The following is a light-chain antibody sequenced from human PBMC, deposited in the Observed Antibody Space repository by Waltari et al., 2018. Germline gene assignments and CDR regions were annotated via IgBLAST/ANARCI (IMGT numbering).Light chain of an antibody. Sequence: IVLTQSPATLSLSPGERATLSCRASQNVSTYLAWFQPQPGQAPKLLIYDASTRAPGIPARFSGSGSGTDFSLTISSLEPEDFAVYYCLQRSLWPWTFGQGTKVAVK. V-gene: IGKV3-11*01. CDR2: DAS. CDR1: QNVSTY. J-gene: IGKJ1*01. CDR3: LQRSLWPWT.